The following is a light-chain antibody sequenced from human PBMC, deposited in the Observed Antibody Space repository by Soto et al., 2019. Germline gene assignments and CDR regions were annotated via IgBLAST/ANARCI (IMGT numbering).Light chain of an antibody. CDR2: EVS. V-gene: IGLV2-14*01. CDR1: SSDVGGYNY. CDR3: SSYTGSSPYV. Sequence: QSLLAQPASVSRSPGQSITISCTGTSSDVGGYNYVSWYQQHPGKAPKRMIYEVSNRPSGVSNRFSGSKSGNTASLIISGLQAEDEADYYCSSYTGSSPYVFGTGTKVTVL. J-gene: IGLJ1*01.